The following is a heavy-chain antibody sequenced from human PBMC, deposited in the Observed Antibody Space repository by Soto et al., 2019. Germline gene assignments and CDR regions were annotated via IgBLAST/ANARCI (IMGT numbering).Heavy chain of an antibody. J-gene: IGHJ4*02. Sequence: PSETLSLTCTVSGGSINTSYWSWVRQPAGKGLEWIGRIFSSGSTSFNPPLESRVAMSVDTSKNHFSLNLSSVTAADMAVYYCAREGSYSAYNFAHGIQLWSFDFWGQGALVTVSS. D-gene: IGHD5-12*01. CDR2: IFSSGST. V-gene: IGHV4-4*07. CDR1: GGSINTSY. CDR3: AREGSYSAYNFAHGIQLWSFDF.